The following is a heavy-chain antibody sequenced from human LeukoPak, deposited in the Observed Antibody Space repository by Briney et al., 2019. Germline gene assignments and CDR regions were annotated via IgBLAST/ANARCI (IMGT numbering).Heavy chain of an antibody. V-gene: IGHV1-18*01. J-gene: IGHJ4*02. D-gene: IGHD3-10*01. CDR1: GCTFISYA. CDR3: ARDLGPIVGEDY. CDR2: ISAYYGNT. Sequence: ASVNVSCQASGCTFISYAFSWVREAPGQGLEWMGWISAYYGNTNYAQKLQDRVALTTDTSASTAYMKLRSMRSDDTAVYYLARDLGPIVGEDYCGQGSLVTASS.